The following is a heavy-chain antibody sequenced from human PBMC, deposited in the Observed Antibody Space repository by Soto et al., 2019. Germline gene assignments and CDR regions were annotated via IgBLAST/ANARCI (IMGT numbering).Heavy chain of an antibody. D-gene: IGHD3-3*01. Sequence: ASVKVSCKASGYIFTSYAINWVRQAPGQRLEWMGCINTNTGNPTYPQGFTGRFVFSLDTPVSTASLQICSLKAEDTAVYYCARGFTIFGFYYYGMDVWGPGTTVTVSS. J-gene: IGHJ6*02. CDR3: ARGFTIFGFYYYGMDV. CDR1: GYIFTSYA. V-gene: IGHV7-4-1*01. CDR2: INTNTGNP.